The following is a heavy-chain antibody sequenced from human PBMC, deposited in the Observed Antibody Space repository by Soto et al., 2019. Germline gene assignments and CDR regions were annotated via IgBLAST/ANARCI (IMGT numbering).Heavy chain of an antibody. CDR1: GFKFSSYS. CDR2: ISSSSSTI. Sequence: EVQLVESGGGLVQPGGSLRLSCAASGFKFSSYSMNWVRQAPGKGLEWVSYISSSSSTIYYADSVKGRFTISRDNAKNSLYLQMNSLRDEDTAVYYCARVLGGAWVTMAPVRGQGTTVTVSS. J-gene: IGHJ6*02. D-gene: IGHD3-10*01. CDR3: ARVLGGAWVTMAPV. V-gene: IGHV3-48*02.